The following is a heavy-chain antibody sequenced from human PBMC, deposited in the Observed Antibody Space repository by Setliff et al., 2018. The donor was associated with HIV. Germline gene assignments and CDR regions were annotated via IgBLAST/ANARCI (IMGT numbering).Heavy chain of an antibody. CDR1: GYTFDNYD. J-gene: IGHJ4*02. V-gene: IGHV1-18*01. CDR2: ISSFNGGT. Sequence: ASVKVSCKASGYTFDNYDFSWVRQAPGQGLERMGWISSFNGGTNSAQKFRDRVTLTTDTSTATAYMELKSLKSNDTAVYYCARGGGYRGYDGTLDYWGQGTLVTVSS. D-gene: IGHD5-12*01. CDR3: ARGGGYRGYDGTLDY.